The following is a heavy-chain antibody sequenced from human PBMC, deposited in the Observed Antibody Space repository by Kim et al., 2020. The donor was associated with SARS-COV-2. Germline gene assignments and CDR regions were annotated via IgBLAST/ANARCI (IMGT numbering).Heavy chain of an antibody. CDR1: GFTFSSYE. CDR2: ISSSGSTI. CDR3: AREERITMIVVVITSAFDI. Sequence: GGSLRLSCAASGFTFSSYEMNWVRQAPGKGQEWVSYISSSGSTIYYADSVKGRFTISRDNAKNSLYLQMNSLRAEDTAVYYCAREERITMIVVVITSAFDIWGQGTMVTVSS. V-gene: IGHV3-48*03. D-gene: IGHD3-22*01. J-gene: IGHJ3*02.